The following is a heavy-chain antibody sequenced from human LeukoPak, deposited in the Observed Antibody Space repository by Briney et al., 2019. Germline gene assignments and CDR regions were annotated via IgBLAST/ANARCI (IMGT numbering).Heavy chain of an antibody. CDR3: VRRSRVAMPNALDLISDF. J-gene: IGHJ4*02. Sequence: SDPLPLTCAVYGDSFSGHYWSWLRQPPGKGLEWIGEITDGERTSYSPSLKTRPTISVVPSQGPFSLELGSVTAADTAIYYCVRRSRVAMPNALDLISDFWGQGTLVTVSS. D-gene: IGHD6-13*01. CDR2: ITDGERT. V-gene: IGHV4-34*01. CDR1: GDSFSGHY.